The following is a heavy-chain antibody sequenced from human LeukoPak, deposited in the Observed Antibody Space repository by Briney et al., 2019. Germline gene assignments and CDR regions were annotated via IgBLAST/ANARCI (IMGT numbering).Heavy chain of an antibody. CDR2: IKSKTDGGTT. V-gene: IGHV3-15*07. CDR3: TTDLGYSSSDFDY. D-gene: IGHD6-13*01. Sequence: GGSLRLSCAASGFTFSNAWMNWVRQAPGKGLEWVGRIKSKTDGGTTDYAAPVKGRFTISRDDSKNTLYLQMNSLKTEDTAIYYCTTDLGYSSSDFDYWGQGTLVTASS. CDR1: GFTFSNAW. J-gene: IGHJ4*02.